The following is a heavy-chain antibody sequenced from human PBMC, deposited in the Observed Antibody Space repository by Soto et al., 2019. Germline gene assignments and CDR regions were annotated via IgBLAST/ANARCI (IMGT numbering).Heavy chain of an antibody. CDR3: AKNVLSRYYFDY. D-gene: IGHD3-16*01. Sequence: PVGSLRLSCAASEFTFSSYGMHWVRQAPGKGLEWVAVISYDGSNKYYADSVKGRSTISRDNSKNTLYLQMNSLRAEDTAVYYCAKNVLSRYYFDYWGQGTLVTVSS. V-gene: IGHV3-30*18. CDR2: ISYDGSNK. CDR1: EFTFSSYG. J-gene: IGHJ4*02.